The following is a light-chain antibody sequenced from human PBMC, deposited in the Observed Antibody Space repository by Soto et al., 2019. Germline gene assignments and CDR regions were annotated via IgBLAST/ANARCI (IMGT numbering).Light chain of an antibody. Sequence: EIMVTQAPGTLSLSPGERATLSCRANQSVSSSYLAWYQQKPGQAPRLLIYGASSRATGIPDRFSGSGSGTDFTLTISRLEPEDFAVYYCQQYGNSPPWTFGQRTKVDIK. CDR3: QQYGNSPPWT. J-gene: IGKJ1*01. CDR1: QSVSSSY. CDR2: GAS. V-gene: IGKV3-20*01.